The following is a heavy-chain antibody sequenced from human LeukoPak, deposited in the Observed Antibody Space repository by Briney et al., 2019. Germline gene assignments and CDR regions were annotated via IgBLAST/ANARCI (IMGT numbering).Heavy chain of an antibody. CDR3: AREKMTTVTTFDY. V-gene: IGHV3-48*03. D-gene: IGHD4-17*01. CDR1: GFTFSSYE. Sequence: PGGSLRLSCAASGFTFSSYEMNWVRQAPGKGLEWVSYISSSGSTIYYADSVKGRFTISRVNAKNSLYLQMNSLRAEDTAVYYCAREKMTTVTTFDYWGQGTLVTVSS. J-gene: IGHJ4*02. CDR2: ISSSGSTI.